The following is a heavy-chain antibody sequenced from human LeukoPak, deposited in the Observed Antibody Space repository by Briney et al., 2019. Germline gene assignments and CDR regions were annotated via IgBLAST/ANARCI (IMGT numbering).Heavy chain of an antibody. CDR3: TRVVGWGDYPRGRFDY. CDR2: IYYSGST. D-gene: IGHD4-17*01. Sequence: SETLSLTCTVSGGSISRYYRRCIRQPPGKGLEWIGYIYYSGSTNYNPSLKSRVTISVDTSQNLSSLKLCSGTAADTALLYETRVVGWGDYPRGRFDYWGQGTLVTVSS. CDR1: GGSISRYY. V-gene: IGHV4-59*01. J-gene: IGHJ4*02.